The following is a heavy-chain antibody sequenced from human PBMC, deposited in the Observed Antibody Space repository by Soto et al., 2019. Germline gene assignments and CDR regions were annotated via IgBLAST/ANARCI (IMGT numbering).Heavy chain of an antibody. CDR1: GFTFSSYA. V-gene: IGHV3-23*01. J-gene: IGHJ6*02. D-gene: IGHD3-22*01. CDR3: AKSVSVYYYDSSGYYPYGHYGMDV. CDR2: ISGSGGST. Sequence: GGSLRLSCAASGFTFSSYAMSWVRQAPGKGLEWVSAISGSGGSTYYADSVKGRFTISRDNSKNTLYLQMNSLRAEDTAVYYCAKSVSVYYYDSSGYYPYGHYGMDVWGQGTTVTVSS.